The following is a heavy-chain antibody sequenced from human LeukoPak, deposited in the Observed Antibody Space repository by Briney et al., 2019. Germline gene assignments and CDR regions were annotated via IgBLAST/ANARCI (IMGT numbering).Heavy chain of an antibody. Sequence: GGSLRLSCAASGFTFSDYYMFWVRQAPGKGLEWVSSISSSSSYIYYADSVKGRFTISRDNAKNSLYLQMNSLRAEDTAVYYCARRSDVWSTNVVRFFDFWGQGTLVTVSS. CDR1: GFTFSDYY. CDR2: ISSSSSYI. V-gene: IGHV3-21*01. CDR3: ARRSDVWSTNVVRFFDF. D-gene: IGHD2-21*01. J-gene: IGHJ4*02.